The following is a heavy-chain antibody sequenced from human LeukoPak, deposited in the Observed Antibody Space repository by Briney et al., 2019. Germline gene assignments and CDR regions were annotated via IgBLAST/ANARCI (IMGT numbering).Heavy chain of an antibody. V-gene: IGHV1-8*01. D-gene: IGHD6-19*01. J-gene: IGHJ4*02. CDR1: GYTFTSYD. CDR3: ARPKSQLAPYYFDY. CDR2: MNPNSGNT. Sequence: ASVKVSCKASGYTFTSYDINWVRRATGQGLEWMGWMNPNSGNTGYAQKFQGRVTMTRNTSISTAYMELSSLRSEDTAVYYCARPKSQLAPYYFDYWGQGTLVTVSS.